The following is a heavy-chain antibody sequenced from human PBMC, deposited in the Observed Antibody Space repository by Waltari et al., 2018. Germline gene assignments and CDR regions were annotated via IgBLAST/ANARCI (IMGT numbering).Heavy chain of an antibody. CDR3: ARGLSSSSWYYFDY. J-gene: IGHJ4*02. Sequence: EVQLVESGGGLVKPGGSLRLSCAASGFTFSSYSMNWVRQAPGRGLGWVSTISSSSSYIYYADSVKGRFTIARDNAKNSLYLQMNSLRAEDTAVYYCARGLSSSSWYYFDYWGQGTLVTVSS. V-gene: IGHV3-21*01. D-gene: IGHD6-13*01. CDR2: ISSSSSYI. CDR1: GFTFSSYS.